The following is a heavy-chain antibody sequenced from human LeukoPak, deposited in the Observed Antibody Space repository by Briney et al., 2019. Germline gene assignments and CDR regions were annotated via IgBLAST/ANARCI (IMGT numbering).Heavy chain of an antibody. Sequence: SETLSLTCTVSGGSISSYYWSWIRQPAGKGLEWIGRIYTSGSTNYNPSLKSRVTISVDTSKNQFSLKLSSVTAADTAVYYCARAGYSYGHASLYFDYWGQGTLVTVSS. CDR1: GGSISSYY. J-gene: IGHJ4*02. D-gene: IGHD5-18*01. CDR3: ARAGYSYGHASLYFDY. V-gene: IGHV4-4*07. CDR2: IYTSGST.